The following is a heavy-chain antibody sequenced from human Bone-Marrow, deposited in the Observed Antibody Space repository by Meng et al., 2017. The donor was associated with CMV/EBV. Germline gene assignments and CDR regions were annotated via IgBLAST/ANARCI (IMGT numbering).Heavy chain of an antibody. Sequence: GGSLRLSCAASGFTFDDYAMHWVRQATGKGLEWVSGISWNSGSIGYADSVKGRFTISRDDAKNSLYLQMSSLRAEDTALYYCAKEYAGRRISSTSYYYYYYGMDVWGQGTTVTVSS. J-gene: IGHJ6*02. CDR1: GFTFDDYA. CDR3: AKEYAGRRISSTSYYYYYYGMDV. CDR2: ISWNSGSI. D-gene: IGHD2-2*01. V-gene: IGHV3-9*01.